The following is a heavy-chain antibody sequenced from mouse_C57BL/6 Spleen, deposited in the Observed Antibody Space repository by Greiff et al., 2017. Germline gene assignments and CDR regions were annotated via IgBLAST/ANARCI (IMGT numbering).Heavy chain of an antibody. CDR1: GYTFTSSG. Sequence: VQLVESGAELARPGASVKLSCKASGYTFTSSGISWVKQRTGQGLEWIGEIYPRSGNTYYNGKFKGKATLTADKSSSTAYMELRSLTSEDSAVYFCARGYDYAMDYWGQGTSVTVSS. J-gene: IGHJ4*01. D-gene: IGHD1-2*01. CDR2: IYPRSGNT. CDR3: ARGYDYAMDY. V-gene: IGHV1-81*01.